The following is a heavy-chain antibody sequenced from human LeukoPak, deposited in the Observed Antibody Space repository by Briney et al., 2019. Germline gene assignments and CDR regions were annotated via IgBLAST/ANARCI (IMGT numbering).Heavy chain of an antibody. V-gene: IGHV4-59*01. J-gene: IGHJ4*02. CDR2: IYYSGST. CDR3: ARVRYGDCFDY. D-gene: IGHD4-17*01. CDR1: GGSINSYY. Sequence: PSETLSLTCTVSGGSINSYYWSWIRQPPAKGLEWIGYIYYSGSTNYNPSLKSRVTISVDTSKNQFSLKLSSVTAADTAVYYCARVRYGDCFDYWGQGTLVTVSS.